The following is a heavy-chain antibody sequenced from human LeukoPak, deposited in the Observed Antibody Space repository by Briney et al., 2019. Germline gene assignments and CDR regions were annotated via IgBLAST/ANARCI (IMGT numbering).Heavy chain of an antibody. Sequence: ASVKVSCKASGYTFTSYDINWVRQATGQGLEWMGWMNPNSGNTGYAQKFQGRVTMTRKTSISTAYMELSSLRSEDTAVYYCARGTRSIAAAATRVYYFDYWGQGTLVTVSS. D-gene: IGHD6-13*01. J-gene: IGHJ4*02. V-gene: IGHV1-8*01. CDR3: ARGTRSIAAAATRVYYFDY. CDR2: MNPNSGNT. CDR1: GYTFTSYD.